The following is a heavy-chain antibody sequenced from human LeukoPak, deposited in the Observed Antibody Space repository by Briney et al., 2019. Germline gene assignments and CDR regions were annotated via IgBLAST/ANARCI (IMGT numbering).Heavy chain of an antibody. D-gene: IGHD3-10*01. Sequence: GGSPRLACAASGFTFSSYWMHWVRHAPGKGLVWVSRINSDGSSTSYADSVKGRFTISRDNAKNTLYLQMNSLRAEDTAVYYCARGVMVRGVIIGQYFDYWGQGTLVTVSS. V-gene: IGHV3-74*01. CDR3: ARGVMVRGVIIGQYFDY. CDR1: GFTFSSYW. J-gene: IGHJ4*02. CDR2: INSDGSST.